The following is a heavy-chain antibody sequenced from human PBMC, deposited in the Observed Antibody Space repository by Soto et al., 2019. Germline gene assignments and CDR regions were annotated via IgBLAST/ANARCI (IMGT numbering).Heavy chain of an antibody. CDR2: INHSGST. D-gene: IGHD2-8*02. CDR1: GGSISSGGYS. CDR3: ARDKITGLFEY. V-gene: IGHV4-30-2*01. Sequence: PSETLSLTCAVSGGSISSGGYSWSWIRQPPGKGLEWIGEINHSGSTNYNPSLKSRVTISVDTSKNQFSLKLTSVTAADTAVYYCARDKITGLFEYWGQGTLVTVSS. J-gene: IGHJ4*02.